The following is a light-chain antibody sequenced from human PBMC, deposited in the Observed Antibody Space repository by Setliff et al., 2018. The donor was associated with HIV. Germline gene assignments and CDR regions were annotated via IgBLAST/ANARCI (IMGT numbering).Light chain of an antibody. CDR1: QSIRSK. V-gene: IGKV3-15*01. Sequence: EIVMTQSPATLSVSPGERATLSCRASQSIRSKLAWYQQKPGQAPRLLIYDASTRATGIPARFSGSGSGTEFTLTISSLQSEDFALYYCQQYKSWPPSYTFGQGTKVDIK. CDR2: DAS. J-gene: IGKJ2*01. CDR3: QQYKSWPPSYT.